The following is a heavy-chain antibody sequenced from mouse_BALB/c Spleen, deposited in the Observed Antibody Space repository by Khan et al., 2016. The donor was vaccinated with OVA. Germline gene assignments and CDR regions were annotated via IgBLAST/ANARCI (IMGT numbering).Heavy chain of an antibody. CDR2: ISNSGST. J-gene: IGHJ4*01. CDR1: GYSITSDYA. Sequence: EVQLQESGPGLVKPSQSLSLTCTVTGYSITSDYAWYWLRQFPGNKLEWMGYISNSGSTSYNPSLKSRTSTTRATSKNQFFLQFCSVTTEDTATYYWAIGNYSGYAMDYWGQGTSVTVSS. V-gene: IGHV3-2*02. D-gene: IGHD1-1*01. CDR3: AIGNYSGYAMDY.